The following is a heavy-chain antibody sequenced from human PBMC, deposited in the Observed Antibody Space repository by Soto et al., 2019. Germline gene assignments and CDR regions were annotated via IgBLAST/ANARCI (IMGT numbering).Heavy chain of an antibody. Sequence: PSETLSLTCNVSGGSITNSGYYWGWIRQPPGKGLEWIGSIYYSGSTYYSPSLKSRVTISVDTSKNQFSLNLTSVTAADTAVYFCARQEESSTYYRAYYFDYWGQGTLVTVSS. V-gene: IGHV4-39*01. J-gene: IGHJ4*02. CDR1: GGSITNSGYY. CDR3: ARQEESSTYYRAYYFDY. D-gene: IGHD3-22*01. CDR2: IYYSGST.